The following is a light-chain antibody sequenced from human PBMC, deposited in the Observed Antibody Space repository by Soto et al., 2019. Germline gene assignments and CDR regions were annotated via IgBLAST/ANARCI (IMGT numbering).Light chain of an antibody. Sequence: QSALTHPASVSGSPGQSITISCSGFSSDVGDYNYVSWYQQHAGKVPKLIIYEVTNRPLGVSSRFSGSKSGYTASLTISGLQTEDEADYYCSSYTSSIRIFGGGTQMTVL. CDR3: SSYTSSIRI. CDR1: SSDVGDYNY. V-gene: IGLV2-14*01. J-gene: IGLJ2*01. CDR2: EVT.